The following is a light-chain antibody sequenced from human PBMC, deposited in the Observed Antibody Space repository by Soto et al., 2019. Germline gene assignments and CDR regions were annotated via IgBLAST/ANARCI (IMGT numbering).Light chain of an antibody. V-gene: IGLV2-14*03. CDR2: DVS. Sequence: QSGLTQPASVSGSPGPSINISCTGTSSEVGGYNYVSWYQHHPGKAPKLIIYDVSNRPSGVSNPFSGSKSGNTASLTISGLQPEDEADYYCSSYTTSNTRQIVFGTGTKVTVL. CDR3: SSYTTSNTRQIV. CDR1: SSEVGGYNY. J-gene: IGLJ1*01.